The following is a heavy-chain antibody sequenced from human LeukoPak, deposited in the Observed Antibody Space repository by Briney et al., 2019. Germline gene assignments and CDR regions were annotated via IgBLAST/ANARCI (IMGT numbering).Heavy chain of an antibody. CDR2: IYFSGNT. Sequence: PSETLSLTCSVSGGSISSYFWSWVRQTPGKGLEWIGYIYFSGNTNYNPSLRSRVTISVETSKNKFSLKLRSVTAADTAVYYCAREGIAADLAYWGQGTLVTVSS. D-gene: IGHD2-15*01. CDR3: AREGIAADLAY. V-gene: IGHV4-59*01. J-gene: IGHJ4*02. CDR1: GGSISSYF.